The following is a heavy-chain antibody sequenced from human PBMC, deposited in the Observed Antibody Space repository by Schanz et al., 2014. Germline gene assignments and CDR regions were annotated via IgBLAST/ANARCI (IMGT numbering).Heavy chain of an antibody. CDR3: AKGMGYCSGGTCYDYYYYGLDV. CDR1: GFIFSSYG. Sequence: QVQLVESGGGVVQPGRSLRLSCAASGFIFSSYGMHWVRQAPGKGLEWVAAMSYDGSIKYYGDSVKGRFTISRDNSKNTLYLQMNSLRAEDTAVYYCAKGMGYCSGGTCYDYYYYGLDVWGQGTLVTVSS. D-gene: IGHD2-15*01. J-gene: IGHJ6*02. CDR2: MSYDGSIK. V-gene: IGHV3-33*06.